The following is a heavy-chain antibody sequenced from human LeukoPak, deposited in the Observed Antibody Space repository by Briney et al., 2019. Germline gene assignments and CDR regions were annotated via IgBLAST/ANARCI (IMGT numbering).Heavy chain of an antibody. CDR1: GGSISRYS. J-gene: IGHJ4*02. CDR3: ARAGLQQFGLHYLDY. D-gene: IGHD5-24*01. CDR2: IYYSGST. Sequence: PSETLSLTCTVSGGSISRYSWSWIRQPPGKGLEWIGYIYYSGSTNYNPALMSGVTLSVDTSKNQFSLKLSSVTAADTAVYYCARAGLQQFGLHYLDYWGQGALVTVSS. V-gene: IGHV4-59*01.